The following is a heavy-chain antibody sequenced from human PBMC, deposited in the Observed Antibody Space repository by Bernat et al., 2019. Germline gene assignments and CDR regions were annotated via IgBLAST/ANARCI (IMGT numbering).Heavy chain of an antibody. J-gene: IGHJ6*04. Sequence: QVQLVQSGAEVKKPGSSVKVSCKASGGTFSSYAISWVRQAPGQGLEWMGGIIPIFGTANCAQKFQGRVTITADESTSTAYMELSSLRSEDTAVYYCARGSGDDSGSYGDPMDVWGKGTTVTVSS. D-gene: IGHD3-10*01. V-gene: IGHV1-69*01. CDR3: ARGSGDDSGSYGDPMDV. CDR1: GGTFSSYA. CDR2: IIPIFGTA.